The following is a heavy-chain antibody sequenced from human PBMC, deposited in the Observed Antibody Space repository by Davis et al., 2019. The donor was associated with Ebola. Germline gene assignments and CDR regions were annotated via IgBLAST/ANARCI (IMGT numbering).Heavy chain of an antibody. CDR2: ISAYNGNT. CDR3: TRDVGMGSGWSYFDQ. CDR1: GYTFTSYG. V-gene: IGHV1-18*01. Sequence: AASVKVSCKASGYTFTSYGISWVRQAPGQGLEWMGWISAYNGNTNYAQKLQGRVTMTTDTSTSTAYMELRSQRSDDTAVYYCTRDVGMGSGWSYFDQWGPGTVVAVSS. J-gene: IGHJ4*02. D-gene: IGHD6-19*01.